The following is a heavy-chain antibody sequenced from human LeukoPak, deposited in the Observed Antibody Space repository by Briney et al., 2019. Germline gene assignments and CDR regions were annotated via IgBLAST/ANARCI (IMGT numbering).Heavy chain of an antibody. V-gene: IGHV3-21*01. CDR2: ISSGSTYI. D-gene: IGHD1-14*01. J-gene: IGHJ3*01. Sequence: GGSLRPSCTASGFTFSSYSMNWVRQAPGEGLQWVSSISSGSTYIYYADSLKGRFTISRDNTKNSLYLQMNSLRGEDAAVYYCARGDGTTPPDVFDVWGQGTMVTVSS. CDR3: ARGDGTTPPDVFDV. CDR1: GFTFSSYS.